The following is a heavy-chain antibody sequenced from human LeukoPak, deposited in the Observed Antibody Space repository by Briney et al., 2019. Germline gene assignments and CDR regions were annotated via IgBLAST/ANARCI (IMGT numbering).Heavy chain of an antibody. D-gene: IGHD3-10*01. Sequence: GRSLRLSCTASGFTFGDYAMSWVRQAPGKGLEWVGFIRSKAYGGTTEYAASVKGRFTISRDDSKSIAYPQMNSLKTEDTAVYYCTRMGIVLLWFGECDYWGQGTLVTVSS. V-gene: IGHV3-49*04. J-gene: IGHJ4*02. CDR1: GFTFGDYA. CDR3: TRMGIVLLWFGECDY. CDR2: IRSKAYGGTT.